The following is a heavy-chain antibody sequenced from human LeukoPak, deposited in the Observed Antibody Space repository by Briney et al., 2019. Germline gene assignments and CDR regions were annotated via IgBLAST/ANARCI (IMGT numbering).Heavy chain of an antibody. J-gene: IGHJ4*02. V-gene: IGHV3-74*01. CDR2: INYGGSST. CDR3: AKGDGGGSYRFFAY. Sequence: QPGGSLRLSCAAAGFSFSSYWMHWVRQAPGKGLVWVSRINYGGSSTSYADSVKGRFTISRDNSKNTLYLQMNSLRADDTAVYYCAKGDGGGSYRFFAYWGQGTLVTVSS. CDR1: GFSFSSYW. D-gene: IGHD3-16*02.